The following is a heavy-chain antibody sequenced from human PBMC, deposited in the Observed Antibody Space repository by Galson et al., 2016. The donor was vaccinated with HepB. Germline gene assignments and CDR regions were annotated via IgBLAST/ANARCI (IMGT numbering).Heavy chain of an antibody. Sequence: SVKVSCKASGYTFTSYGITWVRQAPGQGLEWMGWISACDGNTNYTQKLQGRVTLTTDTSTSTAYMELRGLRSDDTAVYYCARTDHITGVRGFIIGAFDIWGQGTMVTVSS. J-gene: IGHJ3*02. D-gene: IGHD3-10*01. V-gene: IGHV1-18*01. CDR1: GYTFTSYG. CDR2: ISACDGNT. CDR3: ARTDHITGVRGFIIGAFDI.